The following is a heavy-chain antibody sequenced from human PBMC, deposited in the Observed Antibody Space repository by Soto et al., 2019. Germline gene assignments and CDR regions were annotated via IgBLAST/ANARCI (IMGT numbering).Heavy chain of an antibody. CDR2: MRSRANNYAT. CDR1: GFTFSGYA. Sequence: EVQLVESGGGLVQPGGSLRLSCAASGFTFSGYAVHWVRQASGKGLEWVGRMRSRANNYATAYAASVKGRFTISRDESKNMAYLQMNSLKAEDTAVYYCSRFYSRNDYWGQGTLLTVSS. V-gene: IGHV3-73*01. D-gene: IGHD6-13*01. CDR3: SRFYSRNDY. J-gene: IGHJ4*02.